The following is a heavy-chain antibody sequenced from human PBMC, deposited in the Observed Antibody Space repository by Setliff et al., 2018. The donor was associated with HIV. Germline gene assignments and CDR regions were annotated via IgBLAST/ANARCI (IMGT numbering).Heavy chain of an antibody. V-gene: IGHV3-15*07. D-gene: IGHD2-2*01. Sequence: GGSLRLSCAASGFTFSNAWMNWVRQAPGKGLEWVGRIKRKTEGGTADYAAPVRGIFTFSRDDAQSIAYLQMNSLEIEDTALYYCSRGPHRYCSRTNCMYDYWGQGTLVTVSS. CDR1: GFTFSNAW. CDR2: IKRKTEGGTA. CDR3: SRGPHRYCSRTNCMYDY. J-gene: IGHJ4*02.